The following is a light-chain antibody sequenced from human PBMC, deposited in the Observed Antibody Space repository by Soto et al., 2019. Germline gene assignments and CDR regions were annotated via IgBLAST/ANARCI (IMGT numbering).Light chain of an antibody. CDR1: SSDVGAYNY. CDR2: DVT. CDR3: CSYACPYSYV. V-gene: IGLV2-11*01. Sequence: QSALTQPRSVSGSPGQSVTISCTGTSSDVGAYNYVSWYQQHPGNAPKLMIYDVTKRPSGVPDRFSGSKSANTASLTISGLQAEDEGDYFCCSYACPYSYVFGTGTKVTVL. J-gene: IGLJ1*01.